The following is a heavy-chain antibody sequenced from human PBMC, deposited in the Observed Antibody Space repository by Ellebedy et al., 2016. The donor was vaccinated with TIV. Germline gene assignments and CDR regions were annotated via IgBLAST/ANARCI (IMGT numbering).Heavy chain of an antibody. CDR1: GFTFDDYR. J-gene: IGHJ4*02. V-gene: IGHV3-48*03. CDR2: ISGSGDII. CDR3: ARSTVIYYFDY. D-gene: IGHD4-17*01. Sequence: GESLKISCAASGFTFDDYRMTWVRQAPGKGLEWLSYISGSGDIIYYADSVKGRFNISRDNAANSLYLQMNSLRSEDTAVYYGARSTVIYYFDYWGQGSLVTVSS.